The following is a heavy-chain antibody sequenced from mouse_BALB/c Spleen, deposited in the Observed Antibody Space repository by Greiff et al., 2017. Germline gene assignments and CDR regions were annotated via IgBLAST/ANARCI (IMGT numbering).Heavy chain of an antibody. CDR1: GYTFTSYT. Sequence: VQLQQSAAELARPGASVKMSCKASGYTFTSYTMHWVKQRPGQGLEWIGYINPSSGYTEYNQKFKDKTTLTADKSSSTAYMQLSSLTSEDSAVYYCARGSTMITGDYWGQGTSVTVSS. D-gene: IGHD2-4*01. V-gene: IGHV1-4*02. J-gene: IGHJ4*01. CDR2: INPSSGYT. CDR3: ARGSTMITGDY.